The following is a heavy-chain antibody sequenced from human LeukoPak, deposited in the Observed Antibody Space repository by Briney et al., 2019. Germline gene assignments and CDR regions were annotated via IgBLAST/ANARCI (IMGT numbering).Heavy chain of an antibody. V-gene: IGHV1-2*02. CDR3: ARVDSPGTGYSGYDSWGTTIVWFDP. CDR2: INPNSGGT. J-gene: IGHJ5*02. D-gene: IGHD5-12*01. Sequence: GASVKVSCKASGYTFTGYYMHWVRQAPGQGLEWMGWINPNSGGTNYAQKFQGRVTMTRDTSISTAYMELSRLRSDDTAVYYCARVDSPGTGYSGYDSWGTTIVWFDPWGQGTLVTVSS. CDR1: GYTFTGYY.